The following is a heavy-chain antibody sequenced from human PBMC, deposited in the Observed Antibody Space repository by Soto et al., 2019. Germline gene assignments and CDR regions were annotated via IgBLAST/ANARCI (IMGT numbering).Heavy chain of an antibody. CDR3: ASVGSDYDNSGYYLP. D-gene: IGHD3-22*01. CDR1: GGSVSSSNW. Sequence: PSETLSLTCIVSGGSVSSSNWWRWVRHPPGKGLEWIGEIYHSGSTTYNPSLKSRATISVDKSENQFSLRLKSVTAADTAVYYCASVGSDYDNSGYYLPWGPGTLVT. V-gene: IGHV4-4*02. CDR2: IYHSGST. J-gene: IGHJ5*02.